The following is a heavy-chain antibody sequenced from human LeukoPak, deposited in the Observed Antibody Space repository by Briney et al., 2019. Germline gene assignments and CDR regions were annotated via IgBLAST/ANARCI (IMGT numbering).Heavy chain of an antibody. J-gene: IGHJ6*02. CDR3: AKPYCSGCRCYFYYGMDV. Sequence: GXGLEWVSTXSANAYSTYYADSVKGRFTISRHNSKNTLYLQMNSLRAEETAVYYCAKPYCSGCRCYFYYGMDVWGQGTTVTVSS. V-gene: IGHV3-23*01. D-gene: IGHD2-15*01. CDR2: XSANAYST.